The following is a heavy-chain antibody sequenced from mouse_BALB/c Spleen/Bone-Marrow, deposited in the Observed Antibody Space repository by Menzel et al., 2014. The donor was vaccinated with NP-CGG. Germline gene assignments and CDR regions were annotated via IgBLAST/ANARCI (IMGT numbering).Heavy chain of an antibody. D-gene: IGHD3-1*01. CDR3: ARRANSSGYVGAMDY. J-gene: IGHJ4*01. CDR2: ISTYYGDA. CDR1: GYTFTDYA. V-gene: IGHV1S137*01. Sequence: QVQLKQSGAELVRPGVSVKISCKGSGYTFTDYAMHWVKQSHAKSLEWIGVISTYYGDASYNQKFKGKATMTVDKSSSTAYMELARLTSEDSAIYYCARRANSSGYVGAMDYWGQGTSVTVSS.